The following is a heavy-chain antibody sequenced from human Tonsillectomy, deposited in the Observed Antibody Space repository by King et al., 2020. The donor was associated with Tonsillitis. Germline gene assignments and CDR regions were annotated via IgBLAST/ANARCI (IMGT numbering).Heavy chain of an antibody. J-gene: IGHJ4*02. CDR2: ISAYNGNT. D-gene: IGHD3-22*01. CDR3: ATDYFASSGYSPD. CDR1: GYSFTRYG. V-gene: IGHV1-18*01. Sequence: QLVQSAAEVKKPGASVKVSCKASGYSFTRYGISWVRQAPGKGLEWMGCISAYNGNTNYAQKLQGRVTMTTDTSTSTAYMELRSLRSDDTAVYYCATDYFASSGYSPDWGQGTLVTVSS.